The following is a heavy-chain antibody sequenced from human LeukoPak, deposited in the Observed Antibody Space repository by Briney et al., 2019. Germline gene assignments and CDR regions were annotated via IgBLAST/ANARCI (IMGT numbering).Heavy chain of an antibody. J-gene: IGHJ4*02. D-gene: IGHD3-22*01. CDR1: SRNF. V-gene: IGHV3-66*04. CDR2: IYRGGST. CDR3: ARLSANSSAYFFDY. Sequence: QPGGSLRLSCVSRNFMSWVRQAPGKGLEWVSIIYRGGSTNYADSVKGRFTISRDTSKNTLYLQMNSLRAEDTAVYYCARLSANSSAYFFDYWGQGTLVTVSS.